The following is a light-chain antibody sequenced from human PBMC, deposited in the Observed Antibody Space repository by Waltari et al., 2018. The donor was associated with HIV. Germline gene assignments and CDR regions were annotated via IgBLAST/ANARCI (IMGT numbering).Light chain of an antibody. Sequence: SYALTQTPSLSVSPGQPARINSPRVSLTKRYTYWYRQKAGQAPVLLIYTVIERPSGIPERISGSESVTGVTLTISGVQAGDEGDYFCQSTDFDGTWVFGGGTKLTVL. CDR3: QSTDFDGTWV. J-gene: IGLJ3*02. CDR2: TVI. CDR1: SLTKRY. V-gene: IGLV3-25*03.